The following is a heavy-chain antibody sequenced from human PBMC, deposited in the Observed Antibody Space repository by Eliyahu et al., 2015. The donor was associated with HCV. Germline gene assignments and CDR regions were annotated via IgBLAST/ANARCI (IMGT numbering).Heavy chain of an antibody. D-gene: IGHD1-20*01. CDR2: ISWNSGNT. J-gene: IGHJ6*02. Sequence: EVQLVESGGGLVQPGRSLRLSCAXSGFKFDDHAMHWVRQAPGKGLEWVSGISWNSGNTGYADSVKGRFTISRDNAKNSLYLQMNSLRAEDTALYYCARDMASITGIDWYYHYGMDVWGQGTTVTVSS. CDR1: GFKFDDHA. CDR3: ARDMASITGIDWYYHYGMDV. V-gene: IGHV3-9*01.